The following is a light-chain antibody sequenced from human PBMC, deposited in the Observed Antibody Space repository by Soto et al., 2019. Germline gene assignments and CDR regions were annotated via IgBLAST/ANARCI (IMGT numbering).Light chain of an antibody. CDR1: TSNIGSSY. CDR2: RNN. Sequence: QSVLTQPPSASGTPGQRVTISCSGSTSNIGSSYVYWYQQVPGAAPKLLIYRNNQRPSGVPDRFSGSKSGTSASLAISGLRSEDEADYYCAAWDDRLRAYVIGAGTKVTVL. J-gene: IGLJ1*01. CDR3: AAWDDRLRAYV. V-gene: IGLV1-47*01.